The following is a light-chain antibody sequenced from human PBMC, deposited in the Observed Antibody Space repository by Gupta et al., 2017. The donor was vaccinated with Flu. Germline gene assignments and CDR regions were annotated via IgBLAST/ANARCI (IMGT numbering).Light chain of an antibody. J-gene: IGLJ2*01. CDR2: EVT. CDR3: SSYTNTNTRVV. V-gene: IGLV2-14*01. CDR1: SSDGGGYNY. Sequence: QSALTQPASVSGSPGQSITISCTGTSSDGGGYNYVSWYQQHPDKAPKLMIFEVTNRTSGVSDRFSGSKSGNTASLTISGLQAEDEADYYCSSYTNTNTRVVFGGGTKLTVL.